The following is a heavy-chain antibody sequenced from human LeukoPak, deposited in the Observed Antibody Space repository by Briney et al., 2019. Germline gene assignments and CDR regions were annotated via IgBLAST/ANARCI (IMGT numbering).Heavy chain of an antibody. CDR3: ARVRDRYPGYFDY. J-gene: IGHJ4*02. D-gene: IGHD5-24*01. CDR1: GGPTSSADHY. CDR2: IYYSGST. Sequence: SETLSLTCSVSGGPTSSADHYWSWIRQPPGKGLEWIGYIYYSGSTYYNPSLKRRLSISLDTSKNQFSLKVSSVTAADTAVYFCARVRDRYPGYFDYWGQGTLVTVSS. V-gene: IGHV4-30-4*01.